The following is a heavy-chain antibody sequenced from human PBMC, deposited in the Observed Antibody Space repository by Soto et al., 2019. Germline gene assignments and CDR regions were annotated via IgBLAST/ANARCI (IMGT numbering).Heavy chain of an antibody. V-gene: IGHV1-18*01. CDR1: GYTFTSYG. Sequence: ASVKVSCKASGYTFTSYGISWVRQAPGQGLEWMGWINAANGITKSSQKLQGRVTFTRDTSASTANMELSSLESEDTDLYYCARAGLSTTGDYWGQGTLVTVSS. D-gene: IGHD1-26*01. J-gene: IGHJ4*02. CDR2: INAANGIT. CDR3: ARAGLSTTGDY.